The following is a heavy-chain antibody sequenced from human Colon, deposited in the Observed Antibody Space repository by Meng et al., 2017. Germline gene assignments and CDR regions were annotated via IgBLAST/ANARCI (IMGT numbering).Heavy chain of an antibody. CDR2: VYHSGST. J-gene: IGHJ4*02. Sequence: QVQLQASGPGLVKPSGTLSLTCAVSGDSIRSSNWWSWVRQPLGRGLEWIGEVYHSGSTNYNPSLKNRVTTTVDKSKNEFSLTLSSVTAADTAFYYCARVIYASGNMAHLDYWGPGTLVTVSS. CDR3: ARVIYASGNMAHLDY. V-gene: IGHV4-4*02. D-gene: IGHD2/OR15-2a*01. CDR1: GDSIRSSNW.